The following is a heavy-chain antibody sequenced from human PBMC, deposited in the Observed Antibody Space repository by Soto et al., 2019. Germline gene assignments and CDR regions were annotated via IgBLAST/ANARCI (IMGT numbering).Heavy chain of an antibody. V-gene: IGHV3-15*07. Sequence: EVPLVESGGGLVKPGGSLRLSCAASGFTFSSAWLNWVRQAPGKGLEWVGRIKGKVHGETTDYAAPVKGRFSISRDDSSTTLHLQMNSLEIEDTAVYYCTADAHYYTGGVAYWGQGALVTVSS. CDR1: GFTFSSAW. D-gene: IGHD2-8*02. CDR2: IKGKVHGETT. CDR3: TADAHYYTGGVAY. J-gene: IGHJ4*02.